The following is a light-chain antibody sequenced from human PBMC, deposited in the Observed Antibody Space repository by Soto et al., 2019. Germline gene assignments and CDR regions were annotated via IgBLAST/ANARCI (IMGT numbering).Light chain of an antibody. V-gene: IGLV2-11*01. J-gene: IGLJ2*01. Sequence: QSALTQPRSVSGSPGQSVTMSCTGTSSDVGGYNYVSWYQQHPDKAPKLMIYDVSKRPSGVPDRFSGSKSGNTASLTISGLQAEDEADYYCCSYAGIPVVFGGGTKLTVL. CDR2: DVS. CDR3: CSYAGIPVV. CDR1: SSDVGGYNY.